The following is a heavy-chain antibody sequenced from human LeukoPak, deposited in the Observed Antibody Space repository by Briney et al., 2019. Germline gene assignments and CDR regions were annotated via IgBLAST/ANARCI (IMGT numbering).Heavy chain of an antibody. V-gene: IGHV3-23*01. J-gene: IGHJ4*02. Sequence: PGGSLRLSWAASGLTFSSIPLTWSRRPQGKGRGGFSLISASGGSTYNSDSVKGRFTTSRDNSKNTLYLQMNSLRPEDTAVYYCAKGGSGSSHRGVFDYWGQGSLVTVSS. D-gene: IGHD3-10*01. CDR1: GLTFSSIP. CDR3: AKGGSGSSHRGVFDY. CDR2: ISASGGST.